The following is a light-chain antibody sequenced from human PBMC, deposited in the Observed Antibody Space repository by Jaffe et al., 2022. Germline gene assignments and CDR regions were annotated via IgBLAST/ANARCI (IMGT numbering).Light chain of an antibody. CDR1: QSLVHSDGNTY. CDR2: KVS. J-gene: IGKJ1*01. V-gene: IGKV2-30*02. CDR3: MQGTHWPRT. Sequence: DVVMTQSPLSLPVTLGQPASISCRSSQSLVHSDGNTYLNWFQQRPGQSPRRLIYKVSNRDSGVPDRFSGSGSDTDFTLKISRVEAEDVGIYYCMQGTHWPRTFGQGTKVEIK.